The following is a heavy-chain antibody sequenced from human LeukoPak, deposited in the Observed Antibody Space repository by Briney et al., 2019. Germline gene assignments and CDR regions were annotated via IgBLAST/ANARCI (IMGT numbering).Heavy chain of an antibody. CDR3: ARVGPVRGWYFDL. Sequence: SETLSLTCTVSGGSISSYYWSWIRQPAGKGLEWIGRIYTSGSTNYNPSLKSRVTMLVDTSKNQFSLKLSSVTAADTAVYYCARVGPVRGWYFDLWGRGTLVTVSS. V-gene: IGHV4-4*07. CDR1: GGSISSYY. J-gene: IGHJ2*01. D-gene: IGHD2-2*01. CDR2: IYTSGST.